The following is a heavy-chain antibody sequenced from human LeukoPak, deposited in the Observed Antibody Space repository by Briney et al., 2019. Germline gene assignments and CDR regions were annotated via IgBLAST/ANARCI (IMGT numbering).Heavy chain of an antibody. D-gene: IGHD4-17*01. CDR2: IYAGNGDT. Sequence: GASVKVSCKASGYTFTSYAVHWVRQAPGQRLECMGWIYAGNGDTEYSQKFQGRVTITRDTSASTAYMELSSLRSEDTAVYYCARDLYGDYGGYWGQGTLVTVSS. CDR3: ARDLYGDYGGY. J-gene: IGHJ4*02. V-gene: IGHV1-3*01. CDR1: GYTFTSYA.